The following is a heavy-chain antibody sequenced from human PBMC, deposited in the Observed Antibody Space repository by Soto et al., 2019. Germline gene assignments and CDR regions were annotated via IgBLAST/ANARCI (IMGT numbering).Heavy chain of an antibody. Sequence: KISYKAAECNCLSYGIGWVRQMKGKGLEWMGIIYPDDSNTRYSPSFQGQVTISADKSISTAFLQWSSLKAADSAMYYCARHLHSDSVHITPVSPDYWGQGTLVTVSS. J-gene: IGHJ4*02. D-gene: IGHD4-4*01. CDR1: ECNCLSYG. CDR3: ARHLHSDSVHITPVSPDY. V-gene: IGHV5-51*01. CDR2: IYPDDSNT.